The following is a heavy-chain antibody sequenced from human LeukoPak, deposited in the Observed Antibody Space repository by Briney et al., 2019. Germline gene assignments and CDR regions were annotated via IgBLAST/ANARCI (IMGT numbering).Heavy chain of an antibody. CDR3: ARGQLYYYDSSGYGYYFDY. Sequence: PSETLSLTCAVYGGSFSGYYWSWIRQPPGKGLEWIGYIYYSGSTNYNPSRKSRVTISVDTSKNQFSLKLSSVTAADTAVYYCARGQLYYYDSSGYGYYFDYWGQGTLVTVSS. CDR2: IYYSGST. D-gene: IGHD3-22*01. CDR1: GGSFSGYY. V-gene: IGHV4-59*01. J-gene: IGHJ4*02.